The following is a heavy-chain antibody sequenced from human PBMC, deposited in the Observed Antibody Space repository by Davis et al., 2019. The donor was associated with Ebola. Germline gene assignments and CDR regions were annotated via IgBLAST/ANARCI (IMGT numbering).Heavy chain of an antibody. CDR1: GYSFTSYW. CDR3: ARRRGYPYYYGMDV. D-gene: IGHD5-18*01. V-gene: IGHV5-51*01. Sequence: KVSCKGSGYSFTSYWIAWVRQPPGQGLEWMGAILPGDSDTRYSPSFQGQVTISADKSISTAYLQWSSLKASDTAMYYCARRRGYPYYYGMDVWGQGTTVTVSS. CDR2: ILPGDSDT. J-gene: IGHJ6*02.